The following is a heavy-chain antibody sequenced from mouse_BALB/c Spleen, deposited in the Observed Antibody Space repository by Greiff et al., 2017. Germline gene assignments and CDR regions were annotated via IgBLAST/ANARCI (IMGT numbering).Heavy chain of an antibody. CDR1: GYTFTSYW. Sequence: QVQLQQPGAELVKPGASVKLSCKASGYTFTSYWMHWVKQRPGQGLEWIGEIDPSDSYTNYNQKFKGKATLTVDKSSSTAYMQLSSLTSEDSAVYYCATYCDYDGFDYWGQGTTLTVSS. J-gene: IGHJ2*01. CDR2: IDPSDSYT. CDR3: ATYCDYDGFDY. V-gene: IGHV1-69*02. D-gene: IGHD2-4*01.